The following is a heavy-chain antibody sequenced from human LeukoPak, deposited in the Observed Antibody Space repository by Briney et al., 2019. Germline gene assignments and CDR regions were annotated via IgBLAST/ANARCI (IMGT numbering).Heavy chain of an antibody. CDR3: AKGPYGFWSGSHFEH. V-gene: IGHV3-30*02. D-gene: IGHD3-3*01. Sequence: SGGALRLSCAASGFTFSSYGMHWVRQAPGKGLEWVAFIRYDGSNKYYADSVEGRFTISRDNSKNTLYLQMNSLRAEDTAVYYCAKGPYGFWSGSHFEHWGQGTLVTVSS. CDR1: GFTFSSYG. J-gene: IGHJ1*01. CDR2: IRYDGSNK.